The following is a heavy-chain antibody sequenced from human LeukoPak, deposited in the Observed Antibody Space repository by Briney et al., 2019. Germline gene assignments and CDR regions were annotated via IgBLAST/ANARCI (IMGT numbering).Heavy chain of an antibody. V-gene: IGHV4-59*08. CDR1: GGSISPYC. D-gene: IGHD3-9*01. Sequence: SETLSLTCTVSGGSISPYCWSWIRQPPGKGLEWIGYIYYSGTTHYNPSLESQVTMSVDTSKNQFSLKLSSVTAADTAVYYCATHYDVMTGYAAAAFDIWGQGTMVTVSS. CDR2: IYYSGTT. CDR3: ATHYDVMTGYAAAAFDI. J-gene: IGHJ3*02.